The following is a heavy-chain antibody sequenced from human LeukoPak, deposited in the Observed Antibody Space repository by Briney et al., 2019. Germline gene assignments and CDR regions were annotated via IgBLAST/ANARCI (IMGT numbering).Heavy chain of an antibody. V-gene: IGHV3-23*01. CDR3: AKYLPAAGTFVGTTTFDY. D-gene: IGHD6-13*01. CDR2: ISGSGGST. J-gene: IGHJ4*02. CDR1: EFTFSSYA. Sequence: GGSLRLSCTASEFTFSSYAMSWVRQAPGKGLEWVSSISGSGGSTYYADSVKGRFTISRDNSKNTLYLQMNSLRAEDTAVYDCAKYLPAAGTFVGTTTFDYWGQGTLVTVSS.